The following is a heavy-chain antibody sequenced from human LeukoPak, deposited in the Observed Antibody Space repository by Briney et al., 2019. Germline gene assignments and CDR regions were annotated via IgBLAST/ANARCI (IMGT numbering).Heavy chain of an antibody. D-gene: IGHD2-2*01. V-gene: IGHV3-23*01. CDR1: GFTFSSYA. Sequence: GGSLRLSCAASGFTFSSYAMSWVRQAPGKGLEWVSAISGGGIGIYYADSLKGRFTISRDDSKNTLYLQMNSLRAGDTAVYYCTRRRGNQQPIDYWGQGTLVTVSS. CDR3: TRRRGNQQPIDY. CDR2: ISGGGIGI. J-gene: IGHJ4*02.